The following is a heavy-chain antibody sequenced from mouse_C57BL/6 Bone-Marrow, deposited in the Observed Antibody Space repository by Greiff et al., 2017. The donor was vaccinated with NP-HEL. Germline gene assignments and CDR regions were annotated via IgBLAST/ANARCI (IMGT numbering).Heavy chain of an antibody. Sequence: EVQLQESGTVLARPGASVKMSCKTSGYTFTSYWMHWVKQRPGQGLEWIGAIYPGNSDTSYNQKFKGKAKLTAGTSASTAYMELSRLTNEDSAVYYCTIGYGNYLLYAMDYWGQGTSVTVAS. CDR2: IYPGNSDT. J-gene: IGHJ4*01. D-gene: IGHD2-1*01. CDR1: GYTFTSYW. CDR3: TIGYGNYLLYAMDY. V-gene: IGHV1-5*01.